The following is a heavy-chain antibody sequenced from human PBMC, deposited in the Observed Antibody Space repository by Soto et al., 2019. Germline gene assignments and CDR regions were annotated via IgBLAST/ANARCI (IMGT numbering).Heavy chain of an antibody. V-gene: IGHV1-69*13. CDR3: ARGVYYDSRGYYFVC. CDR1: GGTFSRCA. J-gene: IGHJ4*02. Sequence: SVQVSFPASGGTFSRCALSGVRQAPGQGPEWMGGIVPMFGTANYAQKFQGRVTITADESTSTAYMQLSSLRSEDTAVYYCARGVYYDSRGYYFVCWGQGTLVTVSS. D-gene: IGHD3-22*01. CDR2: IVPMFGTA.